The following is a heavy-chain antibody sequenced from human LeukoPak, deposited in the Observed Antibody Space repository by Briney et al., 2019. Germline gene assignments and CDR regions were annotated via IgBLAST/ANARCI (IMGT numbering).Heavy chain of an antibody. J-gene: IGHJ4*02. D-gene: IGHD3-10*01. CDR3: ARAAEVLLWFGEPIAGGYFDY. CDR1: GYTFISYY. V-gene: IGHV1-46*01. Sequence: ASVKVSCKASGYTFISYYMHWVRQAPGQGLEWMGIINPSGGSTSYAQKFQGRVTMTRDTSTSTVYMELSSLRSEDTAVYYCARAAEVLLWFGEPIAGGYFDYWGQGTLATVSS. CDR2: INPSGGST.